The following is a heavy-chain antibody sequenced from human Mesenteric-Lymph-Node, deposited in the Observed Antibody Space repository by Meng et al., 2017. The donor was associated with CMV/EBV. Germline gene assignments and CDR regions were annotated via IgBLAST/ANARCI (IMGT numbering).Heavy chain of an antibody. V-gene: IGHV6-1*01. CDR1: GDSVSSNSAA. CDR3: AREFREIVPTRKYYYYGMDV. D-gene: IGHD5-12*01. CDR2: TYYRSKWYN. Sequence: SETLSLTCAISGDSVSSNSAAWSWIRQSPSRGLEWLGRTYYRSKWYNDYAISVKSRITINPDTSKNQFSLQLNSVTPEDTAVYYCAREFREIVPTRKYYYYGMDVWGQGTTVTVSS. J-gene: IGHJ6*02.